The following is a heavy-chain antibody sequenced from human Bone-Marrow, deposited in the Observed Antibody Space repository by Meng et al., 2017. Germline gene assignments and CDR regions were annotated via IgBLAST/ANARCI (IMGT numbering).Heavy chain of an antibody. CDR2: IWYDGSNK. CDR3: ATDVMYDAFDI. CDR1: GFTFSSYG. Sequence: GGSLRLSCAASGFTFSSYGMHWVRQAPGKGLEWVAVIWYDGSNKYYADSVKGRFTISRDNAKNSLYLQMNSLTAEDTAVYYCATDVMYDAFDIWGQGTMVTVSS. J-gene: IGHJ3*02. V-gene: IGHV3-33*03. D-gene: IGHD2-8*01.